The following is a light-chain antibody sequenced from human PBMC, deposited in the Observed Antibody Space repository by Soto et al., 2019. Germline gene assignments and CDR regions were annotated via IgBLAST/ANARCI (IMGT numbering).Light chain of an antibody. CDR2: DAS. J-gene: IGKJ4*01. CDR1: QDISSA. V-gene: IGKV1-13*02. Sequence: AIQLAQSPSSLSASVGDRVTLTCRASQDISSALAWYQQKPGKAPKLLIYDASSLDSGVPSRFSGSRSGTDFTLTISSLQPEDFANYYCQQFNSYPLTFGGGTKGEIK. CDR3: QQFNSYPLT.